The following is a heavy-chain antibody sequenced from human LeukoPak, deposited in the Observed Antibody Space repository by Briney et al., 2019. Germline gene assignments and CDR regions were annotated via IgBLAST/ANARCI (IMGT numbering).Heavy chain of an antibody. CDR1: GGSFSGYY. CDR2: INHSGST. V-gene: IGHV4-34*01. Sequence: RTSETLSLTCAVYGGSFSGYYWSWIRQPPGKGLEWIGEINHSGSTNYNPSLKSRVTISVDTSKNQFSLKLSSVTAADTAVYYCASTNGVTVLDAFDIWGQGTMVTVSS. D-gene: IGHD3-10*01. J-gene: IGHJ3*02. CDR3: ASTNGVTVLDAFDI.